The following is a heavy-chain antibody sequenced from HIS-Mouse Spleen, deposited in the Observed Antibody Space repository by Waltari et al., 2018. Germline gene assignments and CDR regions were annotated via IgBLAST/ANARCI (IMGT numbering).Heavy chain of an antibody. CDR2: CSSSSSTV. J-gene: IGHJ4*02. D-gene: IGHD1-26*01. Sequence: EVQLVESGVGLVQPGGSLRLSCAASGFTFSSYSMNWFRQAPGEGLGGVSYCSSSSSTVYYADSVKGRFTNSRDNAKNSLYLQMNSLRAEDTAVYYCARGASGSYYLVSVSDYWGQGTLVTVSS. CDR1: GFTFSSYS. CDR3: ARGASGSYYLVSVSDY. V-gene: IGHV3-48*01.